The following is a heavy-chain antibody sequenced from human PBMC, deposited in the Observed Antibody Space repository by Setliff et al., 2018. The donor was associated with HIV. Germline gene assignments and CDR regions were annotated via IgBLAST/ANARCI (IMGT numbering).Heavy chain of an antibody. J-gene: IGHJ6*03. D-gene: IGHD3-22*01. CDR2: LNPNSHNT. V-gene: IGHV1-8*01. CDR1: EYSFTSYD. Sequence: WASVKVSCKPSEYSFTSYDINWVRQATGQGLEWMGWLNPNSHNTGYAQKFQGRVAMTWDTSISTAYMVLSNLKSEDTAVYYCATARRDYYDIGRRSHYYIDVWGKGTTVTVSS. CDR3: ATARRDYYDIGRRSHYYIDV.